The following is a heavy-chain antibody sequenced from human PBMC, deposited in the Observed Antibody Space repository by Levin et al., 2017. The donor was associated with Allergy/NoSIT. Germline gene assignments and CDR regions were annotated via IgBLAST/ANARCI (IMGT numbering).Heavy chain of an antibody. CDR1: GFTFSSYS. Sequence: GESLKISCAASGFTFSSYSMNWVRQAPGKGLEWVSYISSSSSTIYYADSVKGRFTISRDNAKNSLYLQMNSLRDEDTAVYYCARGRGKLLWFREPHYFDYWGQGTLVTVSS. CDR2: ISSSSSTI. D-gene: IGHD3-10*01. V-gene: IGHV3-48*02. J-gene: IGHJ4*02. CDR3: ARGRGKLLWFREPHYFDY.